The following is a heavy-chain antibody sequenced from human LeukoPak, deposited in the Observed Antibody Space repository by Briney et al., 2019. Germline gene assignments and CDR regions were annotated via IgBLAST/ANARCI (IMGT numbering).Heavy chain of an antibody. V-gene: IGHV4-4*09. J-gene: IGHJ3*02. CDR3: ARGPYSYDSSGAFDI. CDR2: IYNSGST. CDR1: GGSLSSQY. D-gene: IGHD3-22*01. Sequence: SETLSLTCTVSGGSLSSQYWSWIRQPPGKGLEWIGYIYNSGSTNYNPSLKSRVTISVDTSKNQFSLKLSSVTAADTAVYFCARGPYSYDSSGAFDIWGQGTMVTVSS.